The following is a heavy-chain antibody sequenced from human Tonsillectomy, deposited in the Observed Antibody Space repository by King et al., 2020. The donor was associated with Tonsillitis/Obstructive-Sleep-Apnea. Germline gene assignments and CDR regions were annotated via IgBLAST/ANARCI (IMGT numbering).Heavy chain of an antibody. CDR1: GFTFSSYS. J-gene: IGHJ3*02. CDR3: ARDFRTIVGPTLAFDS. CDR2: ISSSGTYI. V-gene: IGHV3-21*01. D-gene: IGHD1-26*01. Sequence: VQLVESGGGLVKPGGSLRLSCAASGFTFSSYSMNWVRQAPGKGLEWVSSISSSGTYIYYADSVKGRFTISRDNAKNSLYLQMNSLRAEDTAVYYCARDFRTIVGPTLAFDSWGQGTMVTVSS.